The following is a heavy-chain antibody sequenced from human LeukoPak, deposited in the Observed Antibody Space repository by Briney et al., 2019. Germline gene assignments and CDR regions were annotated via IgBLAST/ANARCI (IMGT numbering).Heavy chain of an antibody. CDR1: GYTFTGYY. CDR2: INPNSGGT. CDR3: ASVSDYDSSGYRAXY. Sequence: ASVKVSCKASGYTFTGYYMHWVRQAPGQGLEWMGRINPNSGGTNYAQKFQGRVTMTRGTSISTAYMELSRLRSDDTAVYYCASVSDYDSSGYRAXYWGXGTXVT. V-gene: IGHV1-2*06. D-gene: IGHD3-22*01. J-gene: IGHJ4*01.